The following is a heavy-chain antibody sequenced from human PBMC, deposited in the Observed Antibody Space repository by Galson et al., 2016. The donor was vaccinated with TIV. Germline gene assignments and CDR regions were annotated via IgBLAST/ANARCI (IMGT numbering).Heavy chain of an antibody. Sequence: SLRLSCAASGFTFSDYHMTWIRQAPEKGLEWISYISPSDNTIYYADSVKGRFTISRDNAKNSLSLQMNSLRADDTAVYYCARLGQFDYWGQGTLVTVSS. CDR3: ARLGQFDY. J-gene: IGHJ4*02. CDR2: ISPSDNTI. V-gene: IGHV3-11*01. CDR1: GFTFSDYH.